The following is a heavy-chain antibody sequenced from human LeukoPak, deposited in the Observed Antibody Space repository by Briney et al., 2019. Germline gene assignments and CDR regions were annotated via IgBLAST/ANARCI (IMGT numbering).Heavy chain of an antibody. CDR1: GYTFTSYA. CDR2: INAGNGNT. V-gene: IGHV1-3*01. D-gene: IGHD6-25*01. CDR3: AVRSVAAAARWGGAFDI. J-gene: IGHJ3*02. Sequence: GASVKVSCKASGYTFTSYAMHWVRQAPGQRLEWMGWINAGNGNTKYSQKFQGRVTITRDTSASTAYMELSSLRSEDTAVYYCAVRSVAAAARWGGAFDIWGQGTMVTVSS.